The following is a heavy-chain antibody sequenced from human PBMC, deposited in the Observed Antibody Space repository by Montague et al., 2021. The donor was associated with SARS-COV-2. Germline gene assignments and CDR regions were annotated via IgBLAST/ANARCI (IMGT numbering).Heavy chain of an antibody. CDR2: ISYSGSP. J-gene: IGHJ2*01. CDR3: ARQVGGGLWYFDL. CDR1: GGSFSGCY. D-gene: IGHD1-26*01. V-gene: IGHV4-34*01. Sequence: SETLSLTCAVYGGSFSGCYWSWIRQPPGKGLEWIGIISYSGSPHXNRSLRSRVTLSVDTSNNQLSLRLSSVTAADTAVYYCARQVGGGLWYFDLWGRGTLVTVSS.